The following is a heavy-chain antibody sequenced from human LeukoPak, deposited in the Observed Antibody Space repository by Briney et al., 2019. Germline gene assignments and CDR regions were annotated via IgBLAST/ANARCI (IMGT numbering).Heavy chain of an antibody. V-gene: IGHV1-2*02. CDR3: AKHGVQLWLGVKYYMDV. Sequence: ASVKVSCKASGYTFTSYYMHWVRQAPGQGLEWMGWINPNSGGTNYAQKFQGRVTMTRDTSISTAYMELSRLRSDDTAVYYCAKHGVQLWLGVKYYMDVWGKGTTVTVSS. CDR1: GYTFTSYY. D-gene: IGHD5-18*01. CDR2: INPNSGGT. J-gene: IGHJ6*03.